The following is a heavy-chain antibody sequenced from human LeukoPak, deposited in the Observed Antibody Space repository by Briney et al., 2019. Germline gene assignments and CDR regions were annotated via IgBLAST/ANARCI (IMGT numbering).Heavy chain of an antibody. D-gene: IGHD3-22*01. CDR3: ARDNYYASSGCYYIDY. V-gene: IGHV3-30-3*01. CDR2: TSYDGSNK. J-gene: IGHJ4*02. CDR1: GFTFNTYA. Sequence: GRSLRLSCAASGFTFNTYAFHWVRQAPGKGLERVAVTSYDGSNKYYADSVKDRFTISRDNSKNTLYLQMNSLRAEDTAVYYCARDNYYASSGCYYIDYWGQGTLVTVSS.